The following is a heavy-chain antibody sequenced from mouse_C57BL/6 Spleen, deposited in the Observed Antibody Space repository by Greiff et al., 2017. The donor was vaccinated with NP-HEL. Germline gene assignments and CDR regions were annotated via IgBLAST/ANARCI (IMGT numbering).Heavy chain of an antibody. CDR1: GYTFTSYW. Sequence: VQLQQPGAELVRPGSSVKLSCKASGYTFTSYWMHWVKQRPIQGLEWIGNIDPSDSETQYNQKFKDKATLTVDKSSSTAYMQLSSLTSEDSAVYYCARSKDTTVAPYAMDYWGQGTSVTVSS. D-gene: IGHD1-1*01. J-gene: IGHJ4*01. V-gene: IGHV1-52*01. CDR2: IDPSDSET. CDR3: ARSKDTTVAPYAMDY.